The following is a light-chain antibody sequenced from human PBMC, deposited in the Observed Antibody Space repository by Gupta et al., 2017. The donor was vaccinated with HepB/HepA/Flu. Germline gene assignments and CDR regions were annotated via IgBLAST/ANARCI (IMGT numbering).Light chain of an antibody. CDR3: HACGTGIWV. CDR1: RGHSTCA. Sequence: QLVLTQSPSAASSLGASVKPTCTLSRGHSTCAIAWHQQQSEMGPRYLLKVKSDGSRSQGAGIPDRFSGSSSGAELYLIIPSLQSEDESDCYCHACGTGIWVFGGGTKLTVL. J-gene: IGLJ3*02. V-gene: IGLV4-69*01. CDR2: VKSDGSR.